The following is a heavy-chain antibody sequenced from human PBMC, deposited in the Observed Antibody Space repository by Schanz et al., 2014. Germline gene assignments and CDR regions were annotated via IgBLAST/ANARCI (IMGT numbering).Heavy chain of an antibody. J-gene: IGHJ5*02. CDR1: GFTFSSYW. CDR3: AKDIKPYTDVLTHGQPDP. CDR2: IKSDGSST. Sequence: EVQLVESGGGLVQPGGSLRLSCAASGFTFSSYWMHWVRQVPGKGLVWVSRIKSDGSSTSYADSVKGRFTISRDNAKNTLYLQMNSLTVDDTALYYCAKDIKPYTDVLTHGQPDPWGHGTLVAAST. D-gene: IGHD3-9*01. V-gene: IGHV3-74*01.